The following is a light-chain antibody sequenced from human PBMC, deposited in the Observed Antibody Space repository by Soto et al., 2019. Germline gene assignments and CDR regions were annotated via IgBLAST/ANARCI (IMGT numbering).Light chain of an antibody. V-gene: IGKV3-15*01. CDR1: QSVSSN. Sequence: EIVLTQSPAPLSVSPGERATLSCRASQSVSSNLAWYQQKPGQAPRVLIYAASTRATGIPDRFSGSGSGTEFTLTISSLHSEDFGVYYCQQYDNWWTFGQGTKVDI. CDR3: QQYDNWWT. J-gene: IGKJ1*01. CDR2: AAS.